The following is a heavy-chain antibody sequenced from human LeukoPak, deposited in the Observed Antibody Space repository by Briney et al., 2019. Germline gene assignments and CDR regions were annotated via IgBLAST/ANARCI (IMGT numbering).Heavy chain of an antibody. Sequence: PGGSLRLSCAASGFTFNSDAMSWVRQAPGKWLEWVSVISASGASPYYADSVKGRFTISRDNSKNTLYLQMNSLRAEDTAVYYCAKDRGGSYPNWFDPWGQGTLVTVSS. D-gene: IGHD1-26*01. J-gene: IGHJ5*02. CDR3: AKDRGGSYPNWFDP. V-gene: IGHV3-23*01. CDR1: GFTFNSDA. CDR2: ISASGASP.